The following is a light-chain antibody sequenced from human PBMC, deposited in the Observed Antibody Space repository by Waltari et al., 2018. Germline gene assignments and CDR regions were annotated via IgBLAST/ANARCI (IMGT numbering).Light chain of an antibody. CDR3: QNHERLPAT. CDR2: GAS. V-gene: IGKV3-20*01. CDR1: QSVSSY. J-gene: IGKJ1*01. Sequence: EIVLTQSPATLSLSPGERATLSCRASQSVSSYLAWYQQKPDQAPRLLIYGASSRATGTPDRCSGSGSGTDFSLTISMLEPEDFAVYYCQNHERLPATFGQGTKVEIK.